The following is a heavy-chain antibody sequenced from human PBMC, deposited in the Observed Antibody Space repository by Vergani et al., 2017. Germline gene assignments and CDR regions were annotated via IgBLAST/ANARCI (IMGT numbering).Heavy chain of an antibody. Sequence: EVQLVESGGGLVQPGGSLRLSCAASGFTFSSYSMNWVCQAPGKGLEWVSYISSSSSTIYYADSVKGRFTISRDNAKNSLYLQMNSLRAEDTAVYYCARDWSIAAAGSAFDIWGQGTMVTVSS. D-gene: IGHD6-13*01. CDR3: ARDWSIAAAGSAFDI. CDR1: GFTFSSYS. V-gene: IGHV3-48*01. CDR2: ISSSSSTI. J-gene: IGHJ3*02.